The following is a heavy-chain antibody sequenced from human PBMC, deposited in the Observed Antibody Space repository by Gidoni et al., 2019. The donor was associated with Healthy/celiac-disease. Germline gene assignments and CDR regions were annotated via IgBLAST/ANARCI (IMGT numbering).Heavy chain of an antibody. CDR2: IGTAGDT. D-gene: IGHD6-25*01. Sequence: EVQLVESGGGLVQPGGSLRLSCAASGFTFSSYDLHWVRQATGKGLEWVSAIGTAGDTYYPGSVKGRFTISRENAKNSLYLQMNSLRAGDTAVYYCARGSASTAFDYWGQGTLVTVSS. V-gene: IGHV3-13*01. CDR3: ARGSASTAFDY. CDR1: GFTFSSYD. J-gene: IGHJ4*02.